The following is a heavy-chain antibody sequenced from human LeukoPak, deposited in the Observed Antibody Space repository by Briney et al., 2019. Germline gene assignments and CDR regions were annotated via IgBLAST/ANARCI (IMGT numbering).Heavy chain of an antibody. D-gene: IGHD1-26*01. CDR2: SYSGGSR. V-gene: IGHV3-53*01. J-gene: IGHJ4*02. CDR1: GFTVSTDH. CDR3: ARVWELSFDY. Sequence: PGGALRLSCAASGFTVSTDHMSWVRLAPGKGLGWVAVSYSGGSRSYAESVKGRFTVSRDNSQNTLYLQMNSLRAEDTAVYYCARVWELSFDYWGQGTLVTVSS.